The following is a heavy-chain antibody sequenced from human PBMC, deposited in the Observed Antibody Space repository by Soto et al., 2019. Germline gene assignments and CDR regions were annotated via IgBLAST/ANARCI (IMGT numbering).Heavy chain of an antibody. CDR1: GFTFSSYW. D-gene: IGHD6-13*01. CDR2: VNSDGSST. V-gene: IGHV3-74*01. Sequence: LRLSCAASGFTFSSYWMHWVRQAPGKGLVWVSRVNSDGSSTSYADSVKGRFTISRDNAKNTLYLQMNSLRAEDTAVYYCARDKYSSSWYQAYYYYGMDVWGQGTTVTVSS. CDR3: ARDKYSSSWYQAYYYYGMDV. J-gene: IGHJ6*02.